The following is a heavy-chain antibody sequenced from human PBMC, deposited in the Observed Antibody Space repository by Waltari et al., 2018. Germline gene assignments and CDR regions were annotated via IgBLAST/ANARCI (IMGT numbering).Heavy chain of an antibody. CDR1: GFTFSSYW. J-gene: IGHJ4*02. CDR2: INSEGSST. Sequence: EVQLVESGGGLVQPGGSLRLSCAASGFTFSSYWMHWVRQAPGKGLVWVSRINSEGSSTSYADSVKGRFTISRDNAKNTLYLQMNSLRAEDTAVYYCARDGGYPAPPFDYWGQGTLVTVSS. V-gene: IGHV3-74*01. D-gene: IGHD2-15*01. CDR3: ARDGGYPAPPFDY.